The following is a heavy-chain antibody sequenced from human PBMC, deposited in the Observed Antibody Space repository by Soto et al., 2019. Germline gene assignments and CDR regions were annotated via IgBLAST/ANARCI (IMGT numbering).Heavy chain of an antibody. CDR2: VNAGNGNT. CDR1: GYTFTSYA. CDR3: ALRIAVAGFDY. V-gene: IGHV1-3*01. Sequence: VATVKVSCKASGYTFTSYAMHWVRQAPGQRLEWMGWVNAGNGNTKYSQKFQGRVTITRDTSASTAYMELSSLRSEDTAVYYCALRIAVAGFDYWGQGTLVTVSS. J-gene: IGHJ4*02. D-gene: IGHD6-19*01.